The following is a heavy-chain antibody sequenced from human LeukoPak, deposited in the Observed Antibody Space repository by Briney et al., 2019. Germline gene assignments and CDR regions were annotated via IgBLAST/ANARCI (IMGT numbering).Heavy chain of an antibody. J-gene: IGHJ6*04. CDR1: GFTFSSYE. V-gene: IGHV3-48*03. CDR3: AEIGNTNIGGV. D-gene: IGHD2-8*01. Sequence: GGSLRLSCAASGFTFSSYEMNWVRQAPGKGLEWVSYISSSGSTIYYADSVKGRFTISRDNAKNSLYLQMNSLRAEDTAVYYCAEIGNTNIGGVWGKGTQVTISP. CDR2: ISSSGSTI.